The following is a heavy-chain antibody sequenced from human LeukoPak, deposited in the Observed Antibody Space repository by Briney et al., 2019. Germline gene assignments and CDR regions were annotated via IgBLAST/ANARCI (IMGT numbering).Heavy chain of an antibody. J-gene: IGHJ5*02. D-gene: IGHD2-2*02. Sequence: PSQTLSLTCTVSGGSISSGGYYWSWIRQHPGKGLEWIGYIYYSGSTYYNPSLKSRVTISVDTSKNQFSLKLSSVSAADTAVYYCARESRFSDVVVPAAIGPWGQGTLVTVSS. CDR1: GGSISSGGYY. CDR3: ARESRFSDVVVPAAIGP. CDR2: IYYSGST. V-gene: IGHV4-31*03.